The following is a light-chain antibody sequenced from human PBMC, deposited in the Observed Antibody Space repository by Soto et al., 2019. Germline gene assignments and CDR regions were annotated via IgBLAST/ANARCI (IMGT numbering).Light chain of an antibody. CDR2: EDR. Sequence: QSALTQPASVSGSPGQSIAITCTGSSSDVGGYKSVSWYQQHPGKAPKLLIYEDRNRPSGVSNRFSGSKSGSTASLTLSGLQSEDEAEYYCCSAAGSKTYVFGTGTKLTVL. V-gene: IGLV2-14*01. J-gene: IGLJ1*01. CDR1: SSDVGGYKS. CDR3: CSAAGSKTYV.